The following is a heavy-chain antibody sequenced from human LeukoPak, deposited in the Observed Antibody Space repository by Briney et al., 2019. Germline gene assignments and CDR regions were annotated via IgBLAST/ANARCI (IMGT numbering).Heavy chain of an antibody. Sequence: PSETLSLTCTVPGGSISSYYWSWIRQPPGKGLEWIGYIYYSGSTNYNPSLKSRVTISVDTSKNQFSLKLSSVTAADTAVYYCARHSNSMVRGVGDAFDIWGQGTMVTVSS. CDR2: IYYSGST. V-gene: IGHV4-59*08. CDR3: ARHSNSMVRGVGDAFDI. D-gene: IGHD3-10*01. CDR1: GGSISSYY. J-gene: IGHJ3*02.